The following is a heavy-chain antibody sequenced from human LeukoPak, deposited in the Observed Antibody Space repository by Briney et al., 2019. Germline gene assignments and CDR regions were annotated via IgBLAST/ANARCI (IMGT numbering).Heavy chain of an antibody. D-gene: IGHD6-13*01. Sequence: ASVKVSCKASGGTFSSYAISWVRQAPGQGLEWMGWINTNTGNPTYAQGFTGRFVFSLDTSVSTAYLQISSLKAEDTAVYYCASVPLAAAGTRFDYWGQGTLVTVSS. CDR2: INTNTGNP. CDR3: ASVPLAAAGTRFDY. CDR1: GGTFSSYA. J-gene: IGHJ4*02. V-gene: IGHV7-4-1*02.